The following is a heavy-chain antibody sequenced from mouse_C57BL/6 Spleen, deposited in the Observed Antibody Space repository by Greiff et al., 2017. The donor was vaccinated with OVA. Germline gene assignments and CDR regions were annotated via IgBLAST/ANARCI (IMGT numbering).Heavy chain of an antibody. CDR3: AVITTVVEGYFDV. Sequence: VQLKQSVAELVRPGASVKLSCTASGFNIKNTYMHWVKQRPEQGLEWIGRIDPANGNTKYAPKFQGKATITADTSSNTAYLQLSSLTSEDTAIYYCAVITTVVEGYFDVWGTGTTVTVSS. CDR1: GFNIKNTY. V-gene: IGHV14-3*01. CDR2: IDPANGNT. D-gene: IGHD1-1*01. J-gene: IGHJ1*03.